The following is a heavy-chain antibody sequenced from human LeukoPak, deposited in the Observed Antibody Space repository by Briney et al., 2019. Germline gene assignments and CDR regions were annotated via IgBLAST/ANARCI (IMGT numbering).Heavy chain of an antibody. CDR3: ARRYCSSTSCYSPYNWFDP. Sequence: SSETLPLTCAVYGGSFSGYYWSWIRQPPGKGLEWIGEINHSGSTNYNPSLKSRVTISVDTSKNQFSLKLSSVTAADTAVYYCARRYCSSTSCYSPYNWFDPWGQGTLVTVSS. CDR1: GGSFSGYY. CDR2: INHSGST. J-gene: IGHJ5*02. V-gene: IGHV4-34*01. D-gene: IGHD2-2*02.